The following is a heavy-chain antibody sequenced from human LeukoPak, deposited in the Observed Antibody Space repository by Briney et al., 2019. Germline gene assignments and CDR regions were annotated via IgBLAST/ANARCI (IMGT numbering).Heavy chain of an antibody. V-gene: IGHV5-51*01. CDR1: GYSFTSYW. Sequence: GESLKISCKGSGYSFTSYWIGWVRQMPGKGLEWMGIIYPGDSDTRYSPSFQGQVTISADKSISTAYLQWSSLKASDTAMYYCARCPGGGYGGNSGLHYYYYMDVWGKGTTVTVSS. D-gene: IGHD4-23*01. CDR3: ARCPGGGYGGNSGLHYYYYMDV. J-gene: IGHJ6*03. CDR2: IYPGDSDT.